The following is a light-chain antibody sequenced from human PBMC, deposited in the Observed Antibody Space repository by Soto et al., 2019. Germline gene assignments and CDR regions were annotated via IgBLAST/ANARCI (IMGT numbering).Light chain of an antibody. CDR3: ATWDDSPSAGV. CDR2: DNN. CDR1: SSKIGNNH. Sequence: QSVLTQPPSVSAAPGQKVTISCSGSSSKIGNNHVSWYQQLPGTATKLLIDDNNKRPSGILDRFSGSQSGTSATLDITGLHTGDEDEYYCATWDDSPSAGVFGGGTKLTV. V-gene: IGLV1-51*01. J-gene: IGLJ2*01.